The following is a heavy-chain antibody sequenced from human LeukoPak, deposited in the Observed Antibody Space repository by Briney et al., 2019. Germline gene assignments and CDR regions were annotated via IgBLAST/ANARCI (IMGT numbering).Heavy chain of an antibody. Sequence: EASVKVSCKASGCTFSSYAISWVRQAPGQGLEWMGCIIPSCGTANYAQKFQGRVTITTDASTSTAYMELSSLRSEDTAVYYCALLSDCIGYCSRPDYWGQGTLVTVSS. D-gene: IGHD2-2*01. CDR2: IIPSCGTA. CDR3: ALLSDCIGYCSRPDY. J-gene: IGHJ4*02. CDR1: GCTFSSYA. V-gene: IGHV1-69*05.